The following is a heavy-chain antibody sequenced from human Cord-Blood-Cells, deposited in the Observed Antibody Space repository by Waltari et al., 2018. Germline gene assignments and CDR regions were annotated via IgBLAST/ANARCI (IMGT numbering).Heavy chain of an antibody. CDR1: GYTFTGSY. CDR3: ATLPWSSSWPDFDY. CDR2: INPNSGGK. D-gene: IGHD6-13*01. J-gene: IGHJ4*02. V-gene: IGHV1-2*02. Sequence: QVQLVQSGAGVKKPGASVKVCCKASGYTFTGSYMHWVRQAPGQGLECRGVINPNSGGKNYAQKFQGRVTMTRDTSISTAYMELSRLRSDDTAVYYCATLPWSSSWPDFDYWGQGTLVTVSS.